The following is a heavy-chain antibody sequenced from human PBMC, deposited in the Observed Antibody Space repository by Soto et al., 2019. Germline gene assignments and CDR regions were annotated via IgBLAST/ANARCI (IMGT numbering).Heavy chain of an antibody. CDR2: ISYDGSNK. V-gene: IGHV3-30-3*01. D-gene: IGHD5-12*01. Sequence: QVQLVESGGGVVQPGRSLRLSCAASGFTFSSYAMHWVRQAPGKGLEWVAVISYDGSNKYYADSVKGRFTISRDNSKNTLYLQMNSLRAEDTAVYYCARQRDGYNMLHFDYWGQGTLVTVSS. CDR1: GFTFSSYA. CDR3: ARQRDGYNMLHFDY. J-gene: IGHJ4*02.